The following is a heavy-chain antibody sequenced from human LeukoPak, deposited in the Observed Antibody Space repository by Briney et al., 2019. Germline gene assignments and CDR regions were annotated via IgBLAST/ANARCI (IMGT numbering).Heavy chain of an antibody. CDR1: GFTFSSYG. CDR2: ISGSGGST. D-gene: IGHD1-26*01. J-gene: IGHJ4*02. V-gene: IGHV3-23*01. Sequence: PGGSLRLSCAASGFTFSSYGMSWVRQAPGKGLEWVSAISGSGGSTYYADSVKGRFTISRDNSKNTLYLQMNSLRAEDTAVYYCAKDMEYSGSYPTEVLFDYWGQGTLVTVSS. CDR3: AKDMEYSGSYPTEVLFDY.